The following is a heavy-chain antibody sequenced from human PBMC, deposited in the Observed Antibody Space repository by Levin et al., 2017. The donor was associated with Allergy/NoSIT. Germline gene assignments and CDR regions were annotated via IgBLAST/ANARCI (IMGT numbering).Heavy chain of an antibody. CDR1: GVSFNDHA. D-gene: IGHD2-21*01. CDR3: VKERCDWCGMDV. J-gene: IGHJ6*02. Sequence: PAGGSLRLSCAAASGVSFNDHAMHWVRQAPGKGLEWVSAMTWDSGNIAYAESVKGRFTISRDNAKNSLYLEMNSLRPEDTALYYCVKERCDWCGMDVWGQGTTVTVSS. V-gene: IGHV3-9*01. CDR2: MTWDSGNI.